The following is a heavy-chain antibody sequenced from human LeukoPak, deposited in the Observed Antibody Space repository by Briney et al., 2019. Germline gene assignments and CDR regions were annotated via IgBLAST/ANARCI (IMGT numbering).Heavy chain of an antibody. CDR3: ARGRGSWYGVYFEY. J-gene: IGHJ4*02. Sequence: GGSLRLSCAASRFTFTDYWMSWVRQVPGKGLEWVANIKRDGSEKYYVDSVKGRFAISRDNAKNSLYLQMNSLRTEDTAVYYCARGRGSWYGVYFEYWGQGTLVTVSS. V-gene: IGHV3-7*01. CDR1: RFTFTDYW. CDR2: IKRDGSEK. D-gene: IGHD6-13*01.